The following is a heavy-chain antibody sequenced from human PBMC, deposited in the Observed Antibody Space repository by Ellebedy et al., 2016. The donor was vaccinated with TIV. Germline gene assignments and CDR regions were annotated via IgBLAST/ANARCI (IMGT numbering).Heavy chain of an antibody. CDR3: ARDELDCSGGVCYSASGYYYYYIDL. CDR1: GFTFTTYS. CDR2: VFGSGTTT. V-gene: IGHV3-21*06. Sequence: GGSLRLXXAASGFTFTTYSMNWVRQAPGKGLEWVSTVFGSGTTTFYADSVKGRFTISRDNAKNSLYLQMNSLRAEDTAVYYCARDELDCSGGVCYSASGYYYYYIDLWGKGTTVTVSS. J-gene: IGHJ6*03. D-gene: IGHD2-15*01.